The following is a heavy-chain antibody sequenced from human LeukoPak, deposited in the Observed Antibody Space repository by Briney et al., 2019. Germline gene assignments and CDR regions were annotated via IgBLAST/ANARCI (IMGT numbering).Heavy chain of an antibody. CDR2: ITGDGDST. Sequence: GGSLRLSCAASGFPFHDYAMHWVRQAPGKGLEWVSLITGDGDSTYYADSVKGRFTISRDNSKNSLYLQMNSLRIEDTAFYYCASWSCTSSTCLHRRLETYFSYGRDVWGQGTTVTVSS. CDR1: GFPFHDYA. V-gene: IGHV3-43*02. CDR3: ASWSCTSSTCLHRRLETYFSYGRDV. D-gene: IGHD2-8*01. J-gene: IGHJ6*02.